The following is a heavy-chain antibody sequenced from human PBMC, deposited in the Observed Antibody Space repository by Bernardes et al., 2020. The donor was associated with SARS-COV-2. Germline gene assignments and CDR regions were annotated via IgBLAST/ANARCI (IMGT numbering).Heavy chain of an antibody. Sequence: SETLSLTCIVSGGSISSGTYYWGWIRQPPGKGLEWIGSIYKSGSTYYNPSLKSRVTISVDTSKNQFSLKLSSVTAADTAVYYCARHYYDRGFDPWGQGTLVTVSS. J-gene: IGHJ5*02. CDR1: GGSISSGTYY. CDR2: IYKSGST. D-gene: IGHD3-22*01. V-gene: IGHV4-39*01. CDR3: ARHYYDRGFDP.